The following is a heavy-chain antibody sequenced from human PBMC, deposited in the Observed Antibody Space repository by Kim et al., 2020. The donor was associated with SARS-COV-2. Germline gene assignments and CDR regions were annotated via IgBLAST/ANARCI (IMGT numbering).Heavy chain of an antibody. V-gene: IGHV3-53*01. J-gene: IGHJ4*02. Sequence: GGSLRLSCAASGFTVDSNYLTWVRQAPGKALEWVSIIYSGGSSHYADSMKGRFTISKDNSKNTVFLQMNNLKAEDTGVYYCARGEEWDPVDYWGQGTLVTVSS. CDR3: ARGEEWDPVDY. CDR1: GFTVDSNY. D-gene: IGHD1-26*01. CDR2: IYSGGSS.